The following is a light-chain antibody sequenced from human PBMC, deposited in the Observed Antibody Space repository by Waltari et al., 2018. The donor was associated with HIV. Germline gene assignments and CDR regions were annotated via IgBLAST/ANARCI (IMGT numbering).Light chain of an antibody. CDR1: QSVSSY. Sequence: EIVLTQSPATLSLSPGERATLSCRASQSVSSYLAWYQQKPGQAPRLLIYYASNRATGIPARFSASGSGTDFTLTISSLEPEDFAVYYCQQRSYWPPYTFGQGTRLEIK. V-gene: IGKV3-11*01. J-gene: IGKJ2*01. CDR3: QQRSYWPPYT. CDR2: YAS.